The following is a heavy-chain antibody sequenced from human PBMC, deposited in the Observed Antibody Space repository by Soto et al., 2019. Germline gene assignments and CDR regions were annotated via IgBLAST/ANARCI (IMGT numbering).Heavy chain of an antibody. CDR3: ARERSYGVDL. V-gene: IGHV1-8*01. Sequence: QVQLVQSGAEVKKPGASVKVSCKASGYTFTSYDINWVRQATGQGLEWMGWMNPNSGNTGYAQKFQGRVTMTRNTSISTAYMWLSTLSPAATAVYYFARERSYGVDLWRRCTVVTVSS. D-gene: IGHD4-17*01. J-gene: IGHJ2*01. CDR2: MNPNSGNT. CDR1: GYTFTSYD.